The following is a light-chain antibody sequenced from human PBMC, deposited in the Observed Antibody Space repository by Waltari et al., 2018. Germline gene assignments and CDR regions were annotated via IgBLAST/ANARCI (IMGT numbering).Light chain of an antibody. V-gene: IGKV3-15*01. CDR2: GAP. J-gene: IGKJ4*01. CDR3: QQDNNWPLT. Sequence: EIVMTQSPATLSVSPGERATLSCRAGQRVSSNLAWYQQKPGQAPRLLIYGAPTRATGVPASFSGSGAGTEFTLTISSLQSEDFAVYYCQQDNNWPLTFGGGTKVEI. CDR1: QRVSSN.